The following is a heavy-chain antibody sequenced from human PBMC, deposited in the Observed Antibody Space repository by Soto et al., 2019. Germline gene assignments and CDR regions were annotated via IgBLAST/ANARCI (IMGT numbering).Heavy chain of an antibody. Sequence: QVQLVQSGAEVKKPGASVKVSCKASGYTFTSYAMHWVRQAPGQRLEWMGWINAGNGNTKYPQKFQGRVTNNRNKSASTAYTELSSMRSEDTAVYYCARGRRFWSGHDAFYIWGQGTMVTVSS. CDR3: ARGRRFWSGHDAFYI. CDR1: GYTFTSYA. J-gene: IGHJ3*02. CDR2: INAGNGNT. D-gene: IGHD3-3*01. V-gene: IGHV1-3*01.